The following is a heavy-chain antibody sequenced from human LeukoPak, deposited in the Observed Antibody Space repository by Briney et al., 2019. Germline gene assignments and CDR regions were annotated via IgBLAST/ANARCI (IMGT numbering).Heavy chain of an antibody. CDR3: ASGRYQLLNDAWVY. CDR2: ISYDGSNK. V-gene: IGHV3-30-3*01. D-gene: IGHD2-2*01. J-gene: IGHJ4*02. CDR1: GFPFSSYA. Sequence: GGSLRLSCAASGFPFSSYAMHWVRQAPGKGLEWVAVISYDGSNKYYADSVKGRFTISRDNSKNTLYLQMNSLRAEDTAVYYCASGRYQLLNDAWVYWGQGTLVTVSS.